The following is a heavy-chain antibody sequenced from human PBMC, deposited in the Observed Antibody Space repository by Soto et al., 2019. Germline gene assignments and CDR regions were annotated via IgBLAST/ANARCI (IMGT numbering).Heavy chain of an antibody. CDR2: IIPILGIA. CDR3: ARGYCTNGVCPNYYFDY. J-gene: IGHJ4*02. D-gene: IGHD2-8*01. Sequence: ASVKVSCKASGGTFSSYTISWVRQAPGQGLEWMGRIIPILGIANYAQKFQGRVTITADKSTSTAYMELSSLRSEDTAVYYCARGYCTNGVCPNYYFDYWGQGTLVTVSS. CDR1: GGTFSSYT. V-gene: IGHV1-69*02.